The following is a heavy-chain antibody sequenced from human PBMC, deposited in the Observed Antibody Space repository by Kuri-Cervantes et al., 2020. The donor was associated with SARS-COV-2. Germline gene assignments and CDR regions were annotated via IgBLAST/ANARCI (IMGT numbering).Heavy chain of an antibody. CDR1: GYTFTSYG. Sequence: ASVKVSCKASGYTFTSYGISWVRQAPGQGLEWMGWISAYNGNTNYAQKLQGRVTMTTDTSTSTAYMELRSLRSDDTAVYYCARSPGSIVVVTASDYWGQGTLVTVSS. CDR2: ISAYNGNT. J-gene: IGHJ4*02. D-gene: IGHD2-21*02. CDR3: ARSPGSIVVVTASDY. V-gene: IGHV1-18*04.